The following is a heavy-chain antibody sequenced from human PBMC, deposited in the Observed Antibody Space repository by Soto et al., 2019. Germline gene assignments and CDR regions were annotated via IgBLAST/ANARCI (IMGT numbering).Heavy chain of an antibody. CDR1: GVSIIIYY. Sequence: AWTXSLTCTFSGVSIIIYYFIWIWQPPGKGLEWIGYIYYSGSTNYNPSLESRVNISIDTSKKKVSLKLTYVTAADKAVYYCARENLRWFETWGQGTQVTVSS. D-gene: IGHD3-9*01. CDR2: IYYSGST. J-gene: IGHJ5*02. CDR3: ARENLRWFET. V-gene: IGHV4-59*01.